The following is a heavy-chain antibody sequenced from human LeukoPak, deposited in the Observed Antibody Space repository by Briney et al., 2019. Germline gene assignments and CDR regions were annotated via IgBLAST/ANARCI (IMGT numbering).Heavy chain of an antibody. CDR2: IYYSGST. V-gene: IGHV4-39*07. CDR1: GGSISGSSYY. D-gene: IGHD5-12*01. CDR3: ARGESGYDPIDY. J-gene: IGHJ4*02. Sequence: SETLSLTCTVSGGSISGSSYYWGWIRQPPGKGLEWIASIYYSGSTYYSPSLKSRVTISLDTSKNQFSLKLSSVTAADTAVYYCARGESGYDPIDYWGQGTLVTVSS.